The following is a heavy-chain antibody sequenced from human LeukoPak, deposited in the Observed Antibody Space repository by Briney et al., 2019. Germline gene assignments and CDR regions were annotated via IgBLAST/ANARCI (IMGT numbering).Heavy chain of an antibody. CDR2: ISGGGVTT. CDR3: ASDRVLGSGSPDN. D-gene: IGHD3-10*01. Sequence: GGSLRLSCAVSGFTFSSYAMSWVRQAPGKGLEYVSGISGGGVTTYYADSVKGRFTIARDNRKNTLYLQMNSLRVEDTAVYYCASDRVLGSGSPDNWGQGTLVNVSS. J-gene: IGHJ4*02. CDR1: GFTFSSYA. V-gene: IGHV3-23*01.